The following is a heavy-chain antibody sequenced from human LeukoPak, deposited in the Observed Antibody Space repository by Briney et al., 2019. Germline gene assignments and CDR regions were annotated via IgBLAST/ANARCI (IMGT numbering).Heavy chain of an antibody. J-gene: IGHJ4*02. D-gene: IGHD3-22*01. Sequence: SETLSLTCTVSGGSISSYYWSWIRQPPGKGLEWIGYISYSGSTIYNPSLKSRVTISVDTSKNQFSLKLSSVTAADTAVYYCARVRGSDYYDSSGYYLVFDYWGQGTLVTVSS. CDR1: GGSISSYY. CDR3: ARVRGSDYYDSSGYYLVFDY. CDR2: ISYSGST. V-gene: IGHV4-59*01.